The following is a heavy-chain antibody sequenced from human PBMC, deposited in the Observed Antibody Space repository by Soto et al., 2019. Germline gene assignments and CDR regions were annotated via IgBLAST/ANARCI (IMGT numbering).Heavy chain of an antibody. CDR1: GFTFSSYA. J-gene: IGHJ4*02. V-gene: IGHV3-30-3*01. CDR3: ARDRRDNELIPFLYDY. CDR2: ISYDGSNK. D-gene: IGHD1-26*01. Sequence: QVQLVESGGGVVQPGRSLRLSCAASGFTFSSYAMHWVRQAPGKGLEWVAVISYDGSNKYYADSVKGRFTISRDNSKNTLYLQMNSLRAEDTAVYYCARDRRDNELIPFLYDYWGQGTLVTVSS.